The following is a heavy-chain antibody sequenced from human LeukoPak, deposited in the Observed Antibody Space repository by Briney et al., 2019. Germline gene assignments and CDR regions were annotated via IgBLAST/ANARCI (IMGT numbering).Heavy chain of an antibody. D-gene: IGHD6-19*01. CDR2: IHTSGGT. Sequence: SETLSLTCTVSGGSISNYHWSWIRQPAGKGLEWIGQIHTSGGTNYNPPLKSRVTMSIDTPENQLSLTIRSVTAADTAVYYCARRDISSGWSFNYWGRGTLVTVSS. V-gene: IGHV4-4*07. CDR1: GGSISNYH. J-gene: IGHJ4*02. CDR3: ARRDISSGWSFNY.